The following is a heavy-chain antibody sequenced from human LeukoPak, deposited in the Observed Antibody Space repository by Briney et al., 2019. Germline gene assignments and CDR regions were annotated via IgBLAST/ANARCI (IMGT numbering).Heavy chain of an antibody. V-gene: IGHV4-39*01. Sequence: SETLSLTCTVSGGSISTNNHYWGWIRQPPGKGLEWIGYIYYSGSTDYKPSLKSRVTMSVDTSNNHFSLKLTSVTAADQPVIYCARWRHGYNSDYAFDIWGQGLMVTVSS. D-gene: IGHD5-24*01. CDR1: GGSISTNNHY. CDR2: IYYSGST. J-gene: IGHJ3*02. CDR3: ARWRHGYNSDYAFDI.